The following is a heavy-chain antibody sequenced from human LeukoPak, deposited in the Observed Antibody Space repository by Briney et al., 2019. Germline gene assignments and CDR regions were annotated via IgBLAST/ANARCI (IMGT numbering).Heavy chain of an antibody. D-gene: IGHD6-19*01. J-gene: IGHJ6*03. V-gene: IGHV1-69*06. Sequence: ASVKVSCKASGGTFSSYAISWVRQAPGQGLEWMGGIIPIFGTANYAQKFQGRVTITADKSTSTAYMELSSLRSEDTAVYYCARSPPYSSGWYLSYYYYYMDVWGKGTTVAVSS. CDR3: ARSPPYSSGWYLSYYYYYMDV. CDR2: IIPIFGTA. CDR1: GGTFSSYA.